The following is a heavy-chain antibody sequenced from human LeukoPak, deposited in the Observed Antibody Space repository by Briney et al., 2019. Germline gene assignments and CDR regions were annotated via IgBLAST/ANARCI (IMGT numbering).Heavy chain of an antibody. D-gene: IGHD2-2*01. J-gene: IGHJ4*02. Sequence: SQTLSLTCAISGDSVSSNSAAWSWIRQSPSRGLEWLGRTYYRSKWYNDYAVSVKSRITINPDTSKNQFSLQLNSVTPEDTAVYYCARDPVVVVPSLFDYWGQGTLVTVSS. V-gene: IGHV6-1*01. CDR3: ARDPVVVVPSLFDY. CDR2: TYYRSKWYN. CDR1: GDSVSSNSAA.